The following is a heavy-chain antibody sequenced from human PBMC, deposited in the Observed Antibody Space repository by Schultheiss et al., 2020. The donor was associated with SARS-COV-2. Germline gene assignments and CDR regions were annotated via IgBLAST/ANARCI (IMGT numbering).Heavy chain of an antibody. D-gene: IGHD3-22*01. J-gene: IGHJ4*02. CDR1: GGSISSYY. Sequence: SETLSLTCTVSGGSISSYYWSWIRQPPGKGLEWIGEINHSGSTNYNPSLKSRVTISVDTSKNQFSLKLSSVTAADTAVYYCAKDHGDTMIVVVTWGQGTLVTVSS. CDR3: AKDHGDTMIVVVT. CDR2: INHSGST. V-gene: IGHV4-34*01.